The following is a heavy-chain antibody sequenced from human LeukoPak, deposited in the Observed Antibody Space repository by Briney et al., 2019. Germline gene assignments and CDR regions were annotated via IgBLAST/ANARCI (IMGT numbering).Heavy chain of an antibody. J-gene: IGHJ4*02. CDR3: VRDLGDMTAAIAF. Sequence: GGSLRLSCAASGFTFSSYWMSWVRQAPGKGLEWVANIKQDGSEKYYVDSVKGRFTISRDNAKNSLYLQMNSLRPEDTALYYCVRDLGDMTAAIAFWGQGTLVTVSS. V-gene: IGHV3-7*03. CDR1: GFTFSSYW. D-gene: IGHD2-2*01. CDR2: IKQDGSEK.